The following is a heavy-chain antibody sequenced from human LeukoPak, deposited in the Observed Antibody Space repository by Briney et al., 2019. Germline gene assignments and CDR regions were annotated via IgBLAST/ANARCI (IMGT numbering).Heavy chain of an antibody. CDR3: ARDDYGDNNWFDP. V-gene: IGHV4-38-2*02. J-gene: IGHJ5*02. CDR1: GYSISSGYY. Sequence: SETLSLTCAVSGYSISSGYYWGWIRPPPGKGLEWIGSIYHSGSTYYNPSLKSRVTISVDTSKNQFSLKLSSVTAADTAVYYCARDDYGDNNWFDPWGQGTLVTVSS. CDR2: IYHSGST. D-gene: IGHD4-17*01.